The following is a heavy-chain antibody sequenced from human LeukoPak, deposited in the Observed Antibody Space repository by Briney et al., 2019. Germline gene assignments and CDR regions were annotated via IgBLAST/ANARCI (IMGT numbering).Heavy chain of an antibody. CDR1: GFTFSSYA. CDR2: ISGSGGTT. J-gene: IGHJ6*02. D-gene: IGHD2-2*01. CDR3: AKGSSSSCYSSSDV. V-gene: IGHV3-23*01. Sequence: GGSLRLSCAASGFTFSSYAMSWVRQAPGKGLEWVSAISGSGGTTDYADSVKGRFTISRDNSNNTLYLQMNSLRAEDTAVYYCAKGSSSSCYSSSDVWGQGTTVTVSS.